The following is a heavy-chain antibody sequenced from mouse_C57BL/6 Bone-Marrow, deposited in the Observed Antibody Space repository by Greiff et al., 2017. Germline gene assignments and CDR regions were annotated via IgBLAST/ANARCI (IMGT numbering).Heavy chain of an antibody. J-gene: IGHJ2*01. CDR3: AREIYNYGSSSFDY. CDR2: IHPNSGST. V-gene: IGHV1-64*01. Sequence: QVQLQQPGAELVKPGASVKLSCKASGYTFTSYWMHWVKQRPGQGLEWIGMIHPNSGSTNYNEKFKSKATLTVDKSSSTAYMQLSSLTSEDSAVYYGAREIYNYGSSSFDYWGQGTTLTVSS. D-gene: IGHD1-1*01. CDR1: GYTFTSYW.